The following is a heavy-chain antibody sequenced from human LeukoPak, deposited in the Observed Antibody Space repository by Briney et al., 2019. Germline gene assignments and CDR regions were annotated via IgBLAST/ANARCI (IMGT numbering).Heavy chain of an antibody. CDR3: AQDPQPGGSGRYYGFDY. CDR1: GFTFISYA. D-gene: IGHD3-22*01. Sequence: RTGGSLRLSWAASGFTFISYAMSWVRQAPGRGLEGVSTISGGGDSTYSADSVKARFTISRDNSKNTLYLQMNSLRAEDTAVYFCAQDPQPGGSGRYYGFDYWGQGTLVTVSS. V-gene: IGHV3-23*01. CDR2: ISGGGDST. J-gene: IGHJ4*02.